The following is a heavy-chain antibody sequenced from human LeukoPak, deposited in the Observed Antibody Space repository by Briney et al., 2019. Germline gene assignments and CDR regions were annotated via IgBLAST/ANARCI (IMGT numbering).Heavy chain of an antibody. CDR3: ARGQIQLWPGDY. CDR1: GGSISSYY. Sequence: PSETLSLTCTVSGGSISSYYWGWIRQPAGKGLEWIGRIYTSGSTNYNPSLKSRVTISVDTSKNQFSLKLSSVTAADTAVYYCARGQIQLWPGDYWGQGTLVTVSS. D-gene: IGHD5-18*01. V-gene: IGHV4-4*07. J-gene: IGHJ4*02. CDR2: IYTSGST.